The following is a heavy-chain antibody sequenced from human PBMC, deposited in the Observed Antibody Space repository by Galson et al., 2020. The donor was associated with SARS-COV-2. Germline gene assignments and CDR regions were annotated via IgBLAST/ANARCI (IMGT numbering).Heavy chain of an antibody. Sequence: SLKISCAASGITFDDYALHWVRPAPGKGLESVSGIRWYSGNLVYADTVKGRFNISRDNAKNSLYLQMNSLRAEDTALYYCAKIPEGAYCGGDCYTDAFDIWGQGTMVTVSS. CDR3: AKIPEGAYCGGDCYTDAFDI. V-gene: IGHV3-9*01. J-gene: IGHJ3*02. CDR1: GITFDDYA. CDR2: IRWYSGNL. D-gene: IGHD2-21*02.